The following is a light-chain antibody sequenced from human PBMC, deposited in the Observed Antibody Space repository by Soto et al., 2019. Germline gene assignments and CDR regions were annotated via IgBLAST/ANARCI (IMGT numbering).Light chain of an antibody. CDR2: GAA. Sequence: EIVLTQSPGTLSLSPGERATLSCRASQSVISTYLAWYQQKPGQAPRLLIYGAANSATGITDRFTGSGSGTDFTLTISRLEPEDFAVYYCQQYGSSPLTFGEGTKVEIK. CDR3: QQYGSSPLT. J-gene: IGKJ4*01. CDR1: QSVISTY. V-gene: IGKV3-20*01.